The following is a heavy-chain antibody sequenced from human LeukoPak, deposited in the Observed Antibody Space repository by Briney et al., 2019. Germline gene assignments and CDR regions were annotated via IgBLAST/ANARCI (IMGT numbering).Heavy chain of an antibody. D-gene: IGHD4-23*01. CDR2: INSRSSTI. CDR1: GFTFSSYN. Sequence: GGSLRLSCAASGFTFSSYNMNWVRQAPGKGLEWVSYINSRSSTIYYADSMKGRFTISRDNAKNSLYLQMNSLRAEDTAVYYCARESDYGGNWGQGTLVTVSS. CDR3: ARESDYGGN. V-gene: IGHV3-48*04. J-gene: IGHJ4*02.